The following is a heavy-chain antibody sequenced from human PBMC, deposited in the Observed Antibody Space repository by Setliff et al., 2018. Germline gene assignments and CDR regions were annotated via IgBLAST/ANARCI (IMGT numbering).Heavy chain of an antibody. CDR3: AKNGFGVVALGVNNWFDP. CDR2: INPKTGGT. J-gene: IGHJ5*02. V-gene: IGHV1-2*04. D-gene: IGHD3-10*01. CDR1: GYTFTGYY. Sequence: ASVKVSCKASGYTFTGYYIHWVRQAPGQGLEWMGWINPKTGGTNLAQRFQGWVSMTRDTSITTAYMELSRLTSDDMAVYYCAKNGFGVVALGVNNWFDPWGQGTLVTVSS.